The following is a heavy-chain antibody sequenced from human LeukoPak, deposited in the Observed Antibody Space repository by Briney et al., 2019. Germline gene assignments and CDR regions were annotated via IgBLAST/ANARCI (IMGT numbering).Heavy chain of an antibody. CDR2: ISYDGSNK. Sequence: GGSLRLSCAASGFTFSSYGMHWVRQAPGKGLEWVAVISYDGSNKYYADSVKGRFTISRDNSKNTLYVQMNSLRAEDTAVYYCAKASRLLHGSGSYPGYFDYWGQGALVTVSS. D-gene: IGHD3-10*01. CDR3: AKASRLLHGSGSYPGYFDY. J-gene: IGHJ4*02. CDR1: GFTFSSYG. V-gene: IGHV3-30*18.